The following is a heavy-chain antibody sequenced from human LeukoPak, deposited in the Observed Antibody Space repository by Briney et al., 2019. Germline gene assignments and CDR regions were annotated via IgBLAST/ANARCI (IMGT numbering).Heavy chain of an antibody. V-gene: IGHV3-23*01. CDR1: GFTFSSYT. Sequence: PGGSLRLSCAASGFTFSSYTMSWVRQAPGKGLEWVSVISGSGTITHYADSVEGRFSISRDNSKSTLSLQMNSLRAEDTAVYYCARSNLAAAVYWGQGTLVTVSS. J-gene: IGHJ4*02. CDR3: ARSNLAAAVY. CDR2: ISGSGTIT. D-gene: IGHD6-13*01.